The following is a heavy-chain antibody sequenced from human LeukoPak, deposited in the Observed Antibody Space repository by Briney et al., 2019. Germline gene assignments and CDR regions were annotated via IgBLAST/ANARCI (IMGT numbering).Heavy chain of an antibody. CDR2: IYSGGST. Sequence: GGSLRLSCAASGFTVSSNYMSWVRQAPGKGLEWVSVIYSGGSTYYADSVKGRFTISRDNSKNTLYLQMNSLRAEDTAVYYCARDEPRCSSPSCLDYWGQGTLVTVSS. D-gene: IGHD2-2*01. CDR3: ARDEPRCSSPSCLDY. J-gene: IGHJ4*02. V-gene: IGHV3-66*01. CDR1: GFTVSSNY.